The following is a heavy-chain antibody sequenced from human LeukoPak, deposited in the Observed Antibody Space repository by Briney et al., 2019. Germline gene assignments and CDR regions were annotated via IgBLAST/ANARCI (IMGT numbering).Heavy chain of an antibody. Sequence: SETLSLTCIVSGYSISNGYYWGWIRQPPGKGLEWIGSIYHSGSTYYNPSLKSRVTISVDTSKNQFSLKLSSVTAADTAVYYCARETRDPLDYYYMDVWGKGTTVTVSS. J-gene: IGHJ6*03. CDR1: GYSISNGYY. V-gene: IGHV4-38-2*02. CDR3: ARETRDPLDYYYMDV. D-gene: IGHD1/OR15-1a*01. CDR2: IYHSGST.